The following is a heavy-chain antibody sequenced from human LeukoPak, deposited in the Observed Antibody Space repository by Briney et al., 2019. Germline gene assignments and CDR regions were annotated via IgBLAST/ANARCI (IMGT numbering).Heavy chain of an antibody. Sequence: ASVKVSCKASGYTFTSYGISWVRQAPGQGLEWMGWISDYNGNTNYAQKLQGRVTMTTDTSTSTAYMELRSLRSDDTAVYYCARAGLCSSTSCYGNWFDPWGQGTLVTVSS. J-gene: IGHJ5*02. CDR2: ISDYNGNT. D-gene: IGHD2-2*01. CDR3: ARAGLCSSTSCYGNWFDP. V-gene: IGHV1-18*01. CDR1: GYTFTSYG.